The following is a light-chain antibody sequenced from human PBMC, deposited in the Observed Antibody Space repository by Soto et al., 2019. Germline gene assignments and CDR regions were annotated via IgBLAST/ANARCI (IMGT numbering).Light chain of an antibody. CDR1: QSVSSSY. Sequence: EIVLTQSPGTLSLSPGERATLSCRASQSVSSSYLAWYQQKPGQAPRLLIYGASTRATGIPARFSGSGSGTEFTLTISSLQSEDFAVYYCQQYNNWLRTFGQGTRLEIK. CDR2: GAS. J-gene: IGKJ5*01. V-gene: IGKV3-15*01. CDR3: QQYNNWLRT.